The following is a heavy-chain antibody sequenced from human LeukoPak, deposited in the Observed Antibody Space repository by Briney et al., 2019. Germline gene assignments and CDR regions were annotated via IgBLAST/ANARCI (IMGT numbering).Heavy chain of an antibody. J-gene: IGHJ4*02. V-gene: IGHV3-43*02. D-gene: IGHD6-19*01. Sequence: GGSLRLSCAASGFTLGGCAMDWVRQAPGKGLEWVSLIRGDGSRTYYADSVKGRFTISRDDSKNSLYLQMNSLRIEDTAVYYCARDILGCAHSSGTLNFWGPGTLVTVSS. CDR1: GFTLGGCA. CDR3: ARDILGCAHSSGTLNF. CDR2: IRGDGSRT.